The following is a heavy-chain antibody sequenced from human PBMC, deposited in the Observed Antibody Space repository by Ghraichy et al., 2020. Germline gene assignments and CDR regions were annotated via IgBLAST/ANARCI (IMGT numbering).Heavy chain of an antibody. J-gene: IGHJ6*02. V-gene: IGHV3-13*01. CDR3: AKEGGCSSTNCYDGMDV. CDR1: GFTFSTYD. CDR2: IGTAGDT. Sequence: LSLTCAASGFTFSTYDMHWVRQATGKGLEWVSAIGTAGDTFYTGSVKGRFTISRENGKSSLYLQMNSLRAGDTAVYYCAKEGGCSSTNCYDGMDVWGQGTTGTVSS. D-gene: IGHD2-2*01.